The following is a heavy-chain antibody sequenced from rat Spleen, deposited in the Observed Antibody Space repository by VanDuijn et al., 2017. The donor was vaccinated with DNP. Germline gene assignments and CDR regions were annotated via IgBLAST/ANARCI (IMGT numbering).Heavy chain of an antibody. CDR1: GYSITNIY. Sequence: EVQLQESGPGLVKPSQSLSLTCSVTGYSITNIYWGWIRKFPGNKMEYIGHISYSGRTTYNPSLKSRISITRDTSKNQFFLQLNSVTTEDTATYYCARWGDYFDYWGQGVMVTVSS. J-gene: IGHJ2*01. V-gene: IGHV3-1*01. CDR2: ISYSGRT. CDR3: ARWGDYFDY.